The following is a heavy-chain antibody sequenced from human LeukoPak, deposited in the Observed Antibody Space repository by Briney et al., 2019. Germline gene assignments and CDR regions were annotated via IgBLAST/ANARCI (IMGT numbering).Heavy chain of an antibody. CDR3: ARDTGSTSSYGSDY. D-gene: IGHD2-2*01. V-gene: IGHV3-48*01. J-gene: IGHJ4*02. CDR1: VFTFSSYS. Sequence: GGSLRLSCAASVFTFSSYSMNWVRQAPGKGLEWVSYISSSSSTIYYADSVKGRFTISRDNAKNSLYLQMNSLRAEDTAVYYCARDTGSTSSYGSDYWGQGTLVTVSS. CDR2: ISSSSSTI.